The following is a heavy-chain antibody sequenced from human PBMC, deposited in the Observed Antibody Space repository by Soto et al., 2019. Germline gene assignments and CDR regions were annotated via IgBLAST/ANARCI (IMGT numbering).Heavy chain of an antibody. CDR3: AKDNLRGTQQLVRSNYYYGMDF. V-gene: IGHV3-30*18. D-gene: IGHD6-13*01. CDR2: ISYDGTDE. Sequence: PGGSLRLSCAASGFSFSSYGMHWVRQAPGKGLEWVAMISYDGTDEYYADSVKGRFTISRDNSKNAVYLQMNSLRAEDTAVYYCAKDNLRGTQQLVRSNYYYGMDFWGQGTTVTVSS. CDR1: GFSFSSYG. J-gene: IGHJ6*02.